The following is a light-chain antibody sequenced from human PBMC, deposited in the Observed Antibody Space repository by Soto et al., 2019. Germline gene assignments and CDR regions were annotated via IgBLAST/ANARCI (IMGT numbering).Light chain of an antibody. J-gene: IGKJ2*01. V-gene: IGKV3-15*01. Sequence: DIVLTQSPATLSVSPGDRVTLSCRASESLFGFLAWYQQKPCQAPRLLMYGVSTRATGIPARFSGGGSATDFTLTISSLQSEDSAFYFCQSYNDWRFASGLGTRLDI. CDR3: QSYNDWRFA. CDR2: GVS. CDR1: ESLFGF.